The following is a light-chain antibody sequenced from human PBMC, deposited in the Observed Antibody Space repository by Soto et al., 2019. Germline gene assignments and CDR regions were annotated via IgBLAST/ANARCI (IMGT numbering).Light chain of an antibody. Sequence: DIQMTQSPSSLSASVGDRVTITCRASQSISSCLYWYQQKPGKAPKLLIYAASSLQSGVPSRFSGSGHGTDVSLTISSLQPEDCAAYYCKQSYRSSPVTFGGGTRLEI. CDR2: AAS. CDR3: KQSYRSSPVT. V-gene: IGKV1-39*01. CDR1: QSISSC. J-gene: IGKJ5*01.